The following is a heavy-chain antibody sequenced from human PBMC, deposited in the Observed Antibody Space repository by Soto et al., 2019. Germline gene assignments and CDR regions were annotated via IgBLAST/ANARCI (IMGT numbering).Heavy chain of an antibody. D-gene: IGHD6-19*01. CDR1: GYSFTNYG. V-gene: IGHV1-18*01. J-gene: IGHJ6*03. CDR2: ISAYNGNT. Sequence: QDQLVQSGVEVKKPGASVKVSCKASGYSFTNYGITWVRQAPGQGFEWMGWISAYNGNTNYAQKFQGRVTLTTDASTSTVSLELRSLRSDDTAVYYCARDRGVAPPVAGNTHYYYYMDVWGKGTTVTVSS. CDR3: ARDRGVAPPVAGNTHYYYYMDV.